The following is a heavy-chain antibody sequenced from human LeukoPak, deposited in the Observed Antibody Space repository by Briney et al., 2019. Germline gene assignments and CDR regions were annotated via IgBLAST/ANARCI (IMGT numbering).Heavy chain of an antibody. V-gene: IGHV1-24*01. CDR3: ATDPRMRAAAGEGYYYGMDV. J-gene: IGHJ6*02. CDR1: GYTLTELS. CDR2: FDPEDGET. Sequence: ASVKVSCKVSGYTLTELSMHWVRQAPGKGLEWMGGFDPEDGETIYAQKFQGRVTMTEDTSTDTAYMELSSLRSEDTAVYYCATDPRMRAAAGEGYYYGMDVWGQGTTVTVSS. D-gene: IGHD6-13*01.